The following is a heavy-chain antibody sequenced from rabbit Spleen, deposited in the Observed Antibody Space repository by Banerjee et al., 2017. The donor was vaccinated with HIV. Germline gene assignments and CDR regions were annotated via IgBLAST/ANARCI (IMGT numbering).Heavy chain of an antibody. D-gene: IGHD4-1*01. CDR2: IYGGSGGST. J-gene: IGHJ4*01. Sequence: QSLEESGGDLVQPEGSLTLTCTASGFSLSNNYYMCWVRQAPGKGLEWIACIYGGSGGSTYYASWAKGRFTISKTSSTTVTLQMTSLTVADTATYFCAREGGIVVAGAFNLWGQGTLVTVS. V-gene: IGHV1S40*01. CDR1: GFSLSNNYY. CDR3: AREGGIVVAGAFNL.